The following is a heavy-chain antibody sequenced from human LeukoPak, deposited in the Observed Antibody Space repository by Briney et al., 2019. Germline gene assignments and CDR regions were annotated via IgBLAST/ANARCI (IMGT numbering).Heavy chain of an antibody. Sequence: ASVKVSFKASGYTFTSYAMHWVRQATGQGLEWMGWINAGNGNTKYSQKFQVRVTITRDTSASTAYMELSSLRSEDTAVYYCARVVTRLREGKYHYDMDVWGQGTTVTVSS. CDR2: INAGNGNT. J-gene: IGHJ6*02. CDR1: GYTFTSYA. CDR3: ARVVTRLREGKYHYDMDV. V-gene: IGHV1-3*01. D-gene: IGHD3-10*01.